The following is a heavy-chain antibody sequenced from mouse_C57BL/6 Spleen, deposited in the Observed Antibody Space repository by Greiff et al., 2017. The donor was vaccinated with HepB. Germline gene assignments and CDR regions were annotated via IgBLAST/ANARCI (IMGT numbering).Heavy chain of an antibody. V-gene: IGHV1-64*01. J-gene: IGHJ2*01. CDR2: IHPNSGST. D-gene: IGHD2-3*01. CDR1: GYTFTSYW. Sequence: QVQLQQPGAELVKPGASVKLSCKASGYTFTSYWMHWVKQRPGQGLEWIGMIHPNSGSTNYNEKFKSKATLTVDKSSSTAYMQLSSLTSEDSAVYYCARQDDGYYEDVDYWGQGTTLTVSS. CDR3: ARQDDGYYEDVDY.